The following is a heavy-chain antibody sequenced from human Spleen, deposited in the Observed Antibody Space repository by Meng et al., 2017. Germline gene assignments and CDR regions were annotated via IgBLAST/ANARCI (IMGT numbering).Heavy chain of an antibody. V-gene: IGHV3-11*01. D-gene: IGHD4/OR15-4a*01. Sequence: VELGECGGGSFKPCGALGIFCVASVFTLGAFYMNGIGQGPGKGLEWLSYISSGGGTLFYAESVKGRFTISRDDAKNSLYLQMNSMRPDDTAVYYCARDPTRDANNWGQGTLVTVSS. J-gene: IGHJ4*02. CDR2: ISSGGGTL. CDR1: VFTLGAFY. CDR3: ARDPTRDANN.